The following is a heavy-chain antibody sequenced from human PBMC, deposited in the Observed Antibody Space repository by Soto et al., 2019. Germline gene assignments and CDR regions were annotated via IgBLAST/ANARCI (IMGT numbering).Heavy chain of an antibody. CDR1: GGSISSGGYY. CDR2: IYYSGST. CDR3: ARAPSYYDSSGYFSGPPNWFDP. V-gene: IGHV4-31*03. D-gene: IGHD3-22*01. J-gene: IGHJ5*02. Sequence: SETLSLTCTVSGGSISSGGYYWSWIRQHPGKGLEWIGYIYYSGSTYYNPSLKSRVTISVDTSKNQFSLKLSSVTAADTAVYYCARAPSYYDSSGYFSGPPNWFDPWGQGTLVTVSS.